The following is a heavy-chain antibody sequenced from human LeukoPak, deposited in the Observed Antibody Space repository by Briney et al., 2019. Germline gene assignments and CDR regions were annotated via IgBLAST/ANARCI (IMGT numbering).Heavy chain of an antibody. V-gene: IGHV2-70*04. Sequence: SGPALVXPTQTLTLTCTFSGFSLSTRGMRVSWIRQPPGKALEWLARIDWDDDKFYSTSLKTRLTISKDTSKNQVVLTMTNMDPVDTATYYCARTSGYGSSWIDYWGQGTLVTVSS. CDR2: IDWDDDK. CDR1: GFSLSTRGMR. J-gene: IGHJ4*02. D-gene: IGHD6-13*01. CDR3: ARTSGYGSSWIDY.